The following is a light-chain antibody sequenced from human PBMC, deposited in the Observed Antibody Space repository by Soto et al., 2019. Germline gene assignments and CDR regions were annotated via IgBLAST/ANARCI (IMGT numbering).Light chain of an antibody. Sequence: IQMTQSPATLSASVGDRVTITCRASQSISDFLAWYQHKPGEAPKLLIAEASRLESGVPSRFSGGGSGTQFTLSISRLQPDDVATYYFQHYISFPWTFGQGTKVEI. J-gene: IGKJ1*01. V-gene: IGKV1-5*01. CDR1: QSISDF. CDR2: EAS. CDR3: QHYISFPWT.